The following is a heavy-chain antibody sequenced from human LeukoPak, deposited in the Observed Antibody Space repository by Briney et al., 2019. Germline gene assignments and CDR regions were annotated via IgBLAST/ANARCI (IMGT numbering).Heavy chain of an antibody. CDR2: IYPGDSDT. CDR1: GYSITSYW. V-gene: IGHV5-51*01. CDR3: ARISVIQLWLLDP. D-gene: IGHD5-18*01. Sequence: GESLKISCKGSGYSITSYWIGWGRRMPGKGLEWMGIIYPGDSDTRYSPSFQGQVTIAANKSISTAYLQWSSLKAPDTAMYYCARISVIQLWLLDPWGQGTLVTVSS. J-gene: IGHJ5*02.